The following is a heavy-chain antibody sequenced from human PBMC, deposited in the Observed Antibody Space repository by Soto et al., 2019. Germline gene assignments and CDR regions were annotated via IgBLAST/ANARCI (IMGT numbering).Heavy chain of an antibody. CDR1: GGTFSSYA. Sequence: SVKVSCKASGGTFSSYAISWVRQAPGQGLEWMGGIIPIFGTANYAQKFQGRVTITADESTSTAYMELSSLRSEDTAVYYCARDGSTGTKAFEIWGQGTMVTVSS. V-gene: IGHV1-69*13. J-gene: IGHJ3*02. CDR3: ARDGSTGTKAFEI. CDR2: IIPIFGTA. D-gene: IGHD3-10*01.